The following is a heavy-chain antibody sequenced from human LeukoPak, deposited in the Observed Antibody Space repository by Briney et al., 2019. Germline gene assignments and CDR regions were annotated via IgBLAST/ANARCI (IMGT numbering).Heavy chain of an antibody. J-gene: IGHJ4*02. CDR3: ASSYGSGSYDY. V-gene: IGHV3-48*01. CDR1: GFTFRSYS. CDR2: ISSGSSSI. Sequence: GGSLRLSCAASGFTFRSYSMNWVRQAPGKGLEGISYISSGSSSIYYADSVKGRFTISRDNAKNSLYLQMNSLRAEDTAVYYCASSYGSGSYDYWGQGTLVTASS. D-gene: IGHD3-10*01.